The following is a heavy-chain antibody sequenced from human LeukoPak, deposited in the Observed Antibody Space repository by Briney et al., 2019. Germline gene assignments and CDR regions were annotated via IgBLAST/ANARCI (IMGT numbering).Heavy chain of an antibody. CDR3: ARHGAGSSSWYGY. Sequence: NTSETLSLTCTVSGGSISSSYWSWIRQPPGKGLEWIGYIYYRGSTNYNPSLKSRVTISVDTSKNQFSLKLNSVTAADTAVYYCARHGAGSSSWYGYWGQGTLVTVSS. CDR1: GGSISSSY. J-gene: IGHJ4*02. D-gene: IGHD6-13*01. CDR2: IYYRGST. V-gene: IGHV4-59*08.